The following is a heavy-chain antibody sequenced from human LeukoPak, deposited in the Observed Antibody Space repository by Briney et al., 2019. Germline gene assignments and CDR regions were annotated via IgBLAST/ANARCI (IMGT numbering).Heavy chain of an antibody. V-gene: IGHV1-69*13. CDR3: AKDIVVVPATLGAFDI. J-gene: IGHJ3*02. CDR1: GGTFSSYA. Sequence: GASVKVSCKASGGTFSSYAISWVRQAPGQGLEWMGGIIPIFGTANYAQKFQGRVTITADESTSTAYMELSSLRSEDTAVYYCAKDIVVVPATLGAFDIWGQGTMVTVSS. CDR2: IIPIFGTA. D-gene: IGHD2-2*01.